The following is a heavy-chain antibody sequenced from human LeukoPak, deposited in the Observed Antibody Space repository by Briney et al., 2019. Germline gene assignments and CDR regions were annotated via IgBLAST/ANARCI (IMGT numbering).Heavy chain of an antibody. V-gene: IGHV3-30*02. CDR2: IQYDGSNK. CDR1: GFTFSSYG. D-gene: IGHD6-19*01. CDR3: AKDQSSGRPFDY. J-gene: IGHJ4*02. Sequence: GGTLRLSCAASGFTFSSYGMHWVRQAPGKGLEWVTLIQYDGSNKYYADSVKGRFTISRDNSKNTMYLQMNSLRAEDTAVYYCAKDQSSGRPFDYWGQGTLVTVSS.